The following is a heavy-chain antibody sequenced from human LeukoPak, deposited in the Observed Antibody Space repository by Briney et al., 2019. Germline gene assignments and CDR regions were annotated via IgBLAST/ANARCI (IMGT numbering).Heavy chain of an antibody. Sequence: SVKVSCKASGDTFIPYTFSWVRQAPGQGLEWIGRIIPSLDVANYAHKFQGRVTLSVDRDTATTYMEVTSLRSEDTAIYYCARDHCSPGTCLGGHWGQGTLVTVS. CDR3: ARDHCSPGTCLGGH. CDR2: IIPSLDVA. D-gene: IGHD2-15*01. V-gene: IGHV1-69*04. J-gene: IGHJ4*02. CDR1: GDTFIPYT.